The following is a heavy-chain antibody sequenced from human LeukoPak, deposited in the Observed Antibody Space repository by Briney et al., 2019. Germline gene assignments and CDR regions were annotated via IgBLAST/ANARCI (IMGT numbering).Heavy chain of an antibody. CDR1: GSTFTSYW. J-gene: IGHJ4*02. CDR3: ARGEDGDSGWPLFDY. Sequence: GESLKISCKGSGSTFTSYWIGWVRQMPGKGLDWMGIIYPGDSDTRYSPSFQGQVTISADKSISTAYLQWSSLKASDTAMYYCARGEDGDSGWPLFDYWGQGTLVTVSS. D-gene: IGHD6-19*01. V-gene: IGHV5-51*01. CDR2: IYPGDSDT.